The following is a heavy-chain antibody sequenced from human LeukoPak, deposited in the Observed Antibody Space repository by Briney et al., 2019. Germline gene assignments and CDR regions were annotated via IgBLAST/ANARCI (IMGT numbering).Heavy chain of an antibody. Sequence: PSETLSLTCTVSGGSISSYYWSWIRQPPGKGLEWIGRIYTSGSTNYNPSLKSRVTISVDTSKNQFSLKLSSVTAADTAVYYCARADSHCGGDCSSYYYYYYMDVWGKGTTVTVSS. CDR2: IYTSGST. V-gene: IGHV4-4*08. CDR1: GGSISSYY. D-gene: IGHD2-21*01. J-gene: IGHJ6*03. CDR3: ARADSHCGGDCSSYYYYYYMDV.